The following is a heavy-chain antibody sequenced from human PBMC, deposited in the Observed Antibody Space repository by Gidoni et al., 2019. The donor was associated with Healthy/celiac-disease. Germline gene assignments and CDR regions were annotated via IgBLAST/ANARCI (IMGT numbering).Heavy chain of an antibody. CDR1: GFTFSRYA. CDR2: ISGSGGST. V-gene: IGHV3-23*01. J-gene: IGHJ4*02. CDR3: AKGIKGVVVGASSDY. Sequence: EVQLLESGGGLVQPGGSLRLSCAASGFTFSRYALGWVRQAPGKGLEGVSAISGSGGSTYYADAVKGRFTISRDNSKNTLYLQMNSLRAEDTAVYYCAKGIKGVVVGASSDYWGQGTLVTVSS. D-gene: IGHD1-26*01.